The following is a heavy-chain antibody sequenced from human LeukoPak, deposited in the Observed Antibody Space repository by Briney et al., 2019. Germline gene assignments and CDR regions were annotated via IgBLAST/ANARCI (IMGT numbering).Heavy chain of an antibody. J-gene: IGHJ5*02. CDR3: ARQNYGSGSYNWFDP. CDR2: INHSGST. V-gene: IGHV4-34*01. Sequence: SETLSLTCAVYGGSFSGYYWSWIRQPPGKGLEWIGEINHSGSTNYNPSLKSRVTISVDTSKNQFSLKLSSVTAADTAVYYCARQNYGSGSYNWFDPWGQGTLVTVSS. CDR1: GGSFSGYY. D-gene: IGHD3-10*01.